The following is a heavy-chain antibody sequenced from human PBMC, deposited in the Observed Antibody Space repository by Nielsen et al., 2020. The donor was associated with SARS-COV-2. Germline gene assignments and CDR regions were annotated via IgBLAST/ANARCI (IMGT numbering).Heavy chain of an antibody. Sequence: ASVKVSCKASGYTFTSYAMHWVRQAPGQRLEWMGWINAGNGNTKYSQKFQGRVTITRDTSASTAYMELSSLRSEDTAVYYCARDRGGYYSDYFDYWGQGTLVTASS. V-gene: IGHV1-3*01. CDR1: GYTFTSYA. CDR3: ARDRGGYYSDYFDY. D-gene: IGHD3-22*01. J-gene: IGHJ4*02. CDR2: INAGNGNT.